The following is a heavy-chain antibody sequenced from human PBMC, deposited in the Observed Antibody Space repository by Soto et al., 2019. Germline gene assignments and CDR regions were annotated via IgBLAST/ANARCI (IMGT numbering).Heavy chain of an antibody. CDR3: ARDDFVVRGVYYYYGMDV. Sequence: QAQLVQSGAEVKKPGASVKVSCKASGYTFSSYGITWVRQAPGQGLEWMAWISGYNGNTNYAQNLQGRVTMTTDTSTNTAYMELRSLRSDDTALYYCARDDFVVRGVYYYYGMDVWGQGTTVTVSS. J-gene: IGHJ6*02. D-gene: IGHD3-10*01. CDR1: GYTFSSYG. CDR2: ISGYNGNT. V-gene: IGHV1-18*01.